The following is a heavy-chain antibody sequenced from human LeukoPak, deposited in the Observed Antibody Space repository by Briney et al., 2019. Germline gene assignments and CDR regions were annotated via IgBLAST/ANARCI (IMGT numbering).Heavy chain of an antibody. CDR1: GFTVSSNY. J-gene: IGHJ4*02. Sequence: GGSLRLSCAASGFTVSSNYMSWVRQAPGKGLEWVSVIHSGGSTYYADSVKGRFTISRDNSKNTLYLQMNSLRAEDTAVYYCASDFWSGYYRAPFGYWGQGTLVTVSS. D-gene: IGHD3-3*01. V-gene: IGHV3-53*01. CDR2: IHSGGST. CDR3: ASDFWSGYYRAPFGY.